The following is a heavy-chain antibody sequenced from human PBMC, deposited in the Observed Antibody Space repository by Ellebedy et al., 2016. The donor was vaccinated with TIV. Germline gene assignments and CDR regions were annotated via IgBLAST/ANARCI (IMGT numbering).Heavy chain of an antibody. D-gene: IGHD1-26*01. CDR2: IYHSGST. J-gene: IGHJ4*02. V-gene: IGHV4-38-2*02. CDR1: GGSISSYY. CDR3: ARGAVYSGIDY. Sequence: SETLSLTXTVSGGSISSYYWSWIRQPPGKGLEWIGSIYHSGSTYYNPSLKSRVTISVDTSKNQFSLKLSSVTAADTAVYYCARGAVYSGIDYWGQGTLVTVSS.